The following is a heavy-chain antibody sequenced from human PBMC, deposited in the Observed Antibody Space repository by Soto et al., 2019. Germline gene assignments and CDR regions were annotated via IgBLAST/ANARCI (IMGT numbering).Heavy chain of an antibody. J-gene: IGHJ6*02. CDR3: AREYCSSTSCSPNYYYGMDV. D-gene: IGHD2-2*01. CDR2: IIPIFGTA. Sequence: QVQLVQSGAEVKKPGSSVKVSCKASGGTFSSYAISWVRQAPGQGLEWMGGIIPIFGTANYAQKFQGRVTIAADDSTSTAYMEMSRLRSEDTAVYYCAREYCSSTSCSPNYYYGMDVWGQGTTVTVSS. V-gene: IGHV1-69*01. CDR1: GGTFSSYA.